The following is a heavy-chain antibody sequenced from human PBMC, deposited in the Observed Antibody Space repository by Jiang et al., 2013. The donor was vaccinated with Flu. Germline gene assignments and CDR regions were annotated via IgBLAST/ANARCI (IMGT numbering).Heavy chain of an antibody. D-gene: IGHD3-9*01. V-gene: IGHV1-69*06. CDR2: IIPIFGTA. CDR3: ARGSYDILTGYYLTYFDY. J-gene: IGHJ4*02. CDR1: FSSYA. Sequence: FSSYAISWVRQAPGQGLEWMGGIIPIFGTANYAQKFQGRVTITADKSASTAYMELSSLRSEDTAVYYCARGSYDILTGYYLTYFDYWGQGTLVTVSS.